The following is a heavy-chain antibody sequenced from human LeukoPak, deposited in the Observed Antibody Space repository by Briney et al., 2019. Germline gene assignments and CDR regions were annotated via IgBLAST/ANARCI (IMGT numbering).Heavy chain of an antibody. D-gene: IGHD3-10*01. CDR1: GXTLSNAW. Sequence: PGGSLRLSCAASGXTLSNAWVSWVRQAPGKGLEWVGRIKSKTDGGTTDYAAPVKGRFTISRDDSKNTLYLQMNSLKTEDTAVYYCTTGITMVRGVIHLIDYWGQGTLVTVSS. V-gene: IGHV3-15*01. CDR3: TTGITMVRGVIHLIDY. J-gene: IGHJ4*02. CDR2: IKSKTDGGTT.